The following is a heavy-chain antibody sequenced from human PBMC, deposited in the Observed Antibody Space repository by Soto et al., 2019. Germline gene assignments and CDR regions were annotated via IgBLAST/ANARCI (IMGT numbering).Heavy chain of an antibody. V-gene: IGHV3-23*01. Sequence: EVQLLESGGGMVEPRGSLKLSCAASGFSFGTYVMNWVRQAPGKGLEWVSGISGSGGRVYSADSVKGRFTISRDNSRNSLYLEMNSLRGEDTAIYYCAMTRLYDTGTNDYHRDVLDIWGQRTQVTVSS. CDR3: AMTRLYDTGTNDYHRDVLDI. CDR2: ISGSGGRV. CDR1: GFSFGTYV. D-gene: IGHD2-8*01. J-gene: IGHJ3*02.